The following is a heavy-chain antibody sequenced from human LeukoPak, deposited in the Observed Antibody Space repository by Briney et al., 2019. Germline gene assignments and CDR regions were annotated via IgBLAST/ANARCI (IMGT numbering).Heavy chain of an antibody. D-gene: IGHD2-2*01. Sequence: QPGRSLRLSCAASGFTFSSYAMHWVRQAPGKELEWVAVISYDGSNKYYADSVKGRFTISRDNSKNTLYLQMNSLRAEDTAVYYCARGSRPQMQLRAYWGQGTLVTVSS. CDR3: ARGSRPQMQLRAY. J-gene: IGHJ4*02. V-gene: IGHV3-30-3*01. CDR1: GFTFSSYA. CDR2: ISYDGSNK.